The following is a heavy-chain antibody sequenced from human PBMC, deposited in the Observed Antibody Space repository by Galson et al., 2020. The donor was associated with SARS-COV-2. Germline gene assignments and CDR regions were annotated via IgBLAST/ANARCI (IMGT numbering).Heavy chain of an antibody. CDR2: ISVKVAST. J-gene: IGHJ6*03. CDR1: GFTFSAYA. D-gene: IGHD6-13*01. Sequence: GGSLRFSCAAPGFTFSAYAMSWFRQAPGKGLEWVSVISVKVASTYYADSLKGRFTISTDNSKHTVSLHVASLRADDTAAYYCAKGGIGVTVFGVVNPYFQHYYMDVWGAGTTVTVSS. CDR3: AKGGIGVTVFGVVNPYFQHYYMDV. V-gene: IGHV3-23*01.